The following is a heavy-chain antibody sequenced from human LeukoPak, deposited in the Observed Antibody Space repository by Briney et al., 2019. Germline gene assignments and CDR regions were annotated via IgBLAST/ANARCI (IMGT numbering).Heavy chain of an antibody. CDR1: GYSISSDYY. Sequence: SETLSLTCTVSGYSISSDYYWDWIRQPPGKGLEWIGSIYHSGSTYYNPSLKSRVTISVDTSKNQFSLKLSSVTAADTAVYYCASPRGYYYYMDVWGKGTTVTVSS. J-gene: IGHJ6*03. CDR3: ASPRGYYYYMDV. CDR2: IYHSGST. D-gene: IGHD3-10*01. V-gene: IGHV4-38-2*02.